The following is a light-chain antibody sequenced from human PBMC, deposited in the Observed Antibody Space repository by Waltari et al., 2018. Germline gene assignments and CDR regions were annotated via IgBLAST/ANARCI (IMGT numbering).Light chain of an antibody. CDR3: QQYSSPPNS. CDR2: DVS. J-gene: IGKJ2*03. Sequence: EIVLTQSPGTRSLSPGERATLSCRASQSVTRTYLAWYQQKPGQAPRLLIYDVSRRATGIPDRFSGSGSGTDFTLTISRLEPEDFAVYFCQQYSSPPNSFGQGTKLEIK. V-gene: IGKV3-20*01. CDR1: QSVTRTY.